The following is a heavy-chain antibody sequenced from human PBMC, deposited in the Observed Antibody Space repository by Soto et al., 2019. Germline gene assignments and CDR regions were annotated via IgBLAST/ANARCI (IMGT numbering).Heavy chain of an antibody. D-gene: IGHD1-26*01. J-gene: IGHJ4*02. CDR3: ARGREWELLLQHRHGSEY. Sequence: QVQLVESGGGVVQPGRSLRLSCAASGFTFSNYAMHWVRQAPGKGLEWVAVISYDGSRKYYADSVKGRFTISRDNSKNTLFLQMNSLRAEDTAVYYCARGREWELLLQHRHGSEYWGQGTLITVSS. CDR2: ISYDGSRK. V-gene: IGHV3-30-3*01. CDR1: GFTFSNYA.